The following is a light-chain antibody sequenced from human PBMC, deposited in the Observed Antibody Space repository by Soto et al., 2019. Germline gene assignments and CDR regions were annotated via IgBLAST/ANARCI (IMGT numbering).Light chain of an antibody. V-gene: IGKV3-20*01. CDR1: QSISSYS. CDR3: HYGNSLPWT. CDR2: GAS. J-gene: IGKJ1*01. Sequence: VVTQSPGALSLSTGERATLSCRVSQSISSYSLAWYQQKPGQAPRLLICGASSRATGIPDRFSGSGSGTDFTLTISRLEPEDFAVYYSHYGNSLPWTSGQGTKV.